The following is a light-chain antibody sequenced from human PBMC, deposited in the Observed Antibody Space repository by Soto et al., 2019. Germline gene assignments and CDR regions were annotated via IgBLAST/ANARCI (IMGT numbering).Light chain of an antibody. CDR2: GAS. CDR3: QHYNNWPLT. V-gene: IGKV3-15*01. CDR1: QSVYSS. J-gene: IGKJ4*01. Sequence: ETVMTQSPATLSVSPGERATLSCRASQSVYSSLAWYQQKPGQAPRLLIYGASTRATGIPARFSGSGSGTEFTLTISSLQSEDFAVYYCQHYNNWPLTFGGGTKVDIK.